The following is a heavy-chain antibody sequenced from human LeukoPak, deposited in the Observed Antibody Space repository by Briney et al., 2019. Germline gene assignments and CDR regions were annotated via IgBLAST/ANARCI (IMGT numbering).Heavy chain of an antibody. V-gene: IGHV3-53*01. D-gene: IGHD5-12*01. CDR3: ARGGRGYDSFDY. CDR2: IYSGGST. J-gene: IGHJ4*02. Sequence: GESLRLSCAASGFTFNSYGMSWVRQAPGKGLEWVSVIYSGGSTYYADSVKGRFTISRDNSKNTLYLQMNSLRAEDTAVYYCARGGRGYDSFDYWGQGTLVTVSS. CDR1: GFTFNSYG.